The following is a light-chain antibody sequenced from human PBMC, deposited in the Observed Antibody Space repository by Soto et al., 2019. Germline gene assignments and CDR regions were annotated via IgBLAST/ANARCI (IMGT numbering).Light chain of an antibody. V-gene: IGKV3-15*01. CDR3: QQNNKWPPVT. CDR2: GAS. Sequence: EVVMTQSPATVSVSPGEGVTLSCRASQTISNDLAWYQQKPGQAPRLLIYGASTRATGVPARFSGGESGTDFTLTISSLQSEDFAFYYCQQNNKWPPVTFGGGTKVEIK. J-gene: IGKJ4*01. CDR1: QTISND.